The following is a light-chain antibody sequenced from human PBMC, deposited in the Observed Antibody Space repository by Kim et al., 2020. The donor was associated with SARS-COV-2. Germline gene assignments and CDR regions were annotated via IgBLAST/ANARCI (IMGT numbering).Light chain of an antibody. V-gene: IGKV4-1*01. CDR2: WAS. J-gene: IGKJ2*01. Sequence: RATINCRSSQSVLYSATNKNYVAWYQQKPGQRHKLLMYWASNRESGVPDRVSGSGSGTDFTLTISSLQAEDVAVYYCQQYYSSSYTFGQGTKLEI. CDR1: QSVLYSATNKNY. CDR3: QQYYSSSYT.